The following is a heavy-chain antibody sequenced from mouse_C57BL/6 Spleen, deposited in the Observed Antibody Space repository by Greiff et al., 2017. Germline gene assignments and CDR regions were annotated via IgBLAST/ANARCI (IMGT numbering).Heavy chain of an antibody. CDR3: ARGEDYYEYDVAY. D-gene: IGHD2-4*01. Sequence: QVQLKQSGAELVQPGASVKISCKASGYAFSSYWMNWVKQRPGKGLEWIGQIYPGDGDTNYNGKFKGKATLTADKSSSTAYMQLSSLTSEDSAVYCGARGEDYYEYDVAYWGQGTLVTVSA. V-gene: IGHV1-80*01. CDR1: GYAFSSYW. J-gene: IGHJ3*01. CDR2: IYPGDGDT.